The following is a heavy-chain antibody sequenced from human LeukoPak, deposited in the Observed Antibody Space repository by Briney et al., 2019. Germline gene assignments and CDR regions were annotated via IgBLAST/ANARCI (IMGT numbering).Heavy chain of an antibody. V-gene: IGHV1-24*01. Sequence: ALVKVSCKVSGYTLTELSMHWVRQAPGKGLEWMGGFDPEDGETIYAQKFQGRVTMTEDTSTDTAYMELSSLRSEDTAVYYCATARIEDSGSYSSLDYWGQGTLVTVSS. J-gene: IGHJ4*02. D-gene: IGHD1-26*01. CDR3: ATARIEDSGSYSSLDY. CDR2: FDPEDGET. CDR1: GYTLTELS.